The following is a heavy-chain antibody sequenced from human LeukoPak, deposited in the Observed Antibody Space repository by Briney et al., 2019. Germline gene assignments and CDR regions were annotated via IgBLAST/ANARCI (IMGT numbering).Heavy chain of an antibody. Sequence: ASVKVSFKASGYTFTSYGISWVRQAPGQGGEWMGWISAYNGNTNYAQKLQGRVTMTTDTSTSTAYMELRSLRSDDTAVYYCARDRGSGWYVYFDLWGRGTLVTVCS. CDR2: ISAYNGNT. D-gene: IGHD6-19*01. CDR1: GYTFTSYG. V-gene: IGHV1-18*01. J-gene: IGHJ2*01. CDR3: ARDRGSGWYVYFDL.